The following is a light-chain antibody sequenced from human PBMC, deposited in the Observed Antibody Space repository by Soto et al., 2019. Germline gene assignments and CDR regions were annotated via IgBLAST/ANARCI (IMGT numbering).Light chain of an antibody. J-gene: IGKJ5*01. Sequence: DIQITQSPSSLSSSVVYRVTITFQSSQDINKNLIWYQQKPGKAPKLLIYDASDLETGVPSRFSGSGSGTGFTFTISSLQPEDFATYYCQQYESLPLTFGQGTRLEIK. CDR3: QQYESLPLT. CDR1: QDINKN. CDR2: DAS. V-gene: IGKV1-33*01.